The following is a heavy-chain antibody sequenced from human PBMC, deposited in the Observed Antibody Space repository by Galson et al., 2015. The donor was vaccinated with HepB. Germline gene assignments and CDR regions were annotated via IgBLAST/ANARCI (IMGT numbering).Heavy chain of an antibody. D-gene: IGHD2-2*01. Sequence: ETLSLTCAVSGDSITNPNWWNWVRQSPGKGLEWIGEISHSGKANYNPSLESRITISLDTSNDQFSLKVTSVTAADTAVYYCARVRRGCSNNNCYLDPWGQGTLVTVSS. CDR2: ISHSGKA. J-gene: IGHJ5*02. CDR3: ARVRRGCSNNNCYLDP. CDR1: GDSITNPNW. V-gene: IGHV4/OR15-8*01.